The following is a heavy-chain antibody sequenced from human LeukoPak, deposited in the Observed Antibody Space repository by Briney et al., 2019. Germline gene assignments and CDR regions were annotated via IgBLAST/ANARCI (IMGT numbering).Heavy chain of an antibody. CDR3: AKGSRTVSYYYYYGMDV. CDR1: GFTFTDYA. V-gene: IGHV3-23*01. J-gene: IGHJ6*02. CDR2: ISGSGGST. Sequence: GGSLRLSCAASGFTFTDYAIHWVRQAPGKGLEWVSAISGSGGSTYYADSVKGRFTISRDNSKNTLYLQMNSLRAEDTAVYYCAKGSRTVSYYYYYGMDVWGQGTTVTVSS. D-gene: IGHD4-11*01.